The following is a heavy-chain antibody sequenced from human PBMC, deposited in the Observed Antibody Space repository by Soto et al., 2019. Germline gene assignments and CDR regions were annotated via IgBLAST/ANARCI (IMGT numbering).Heavy chain of an antibody. CDR2: INPHHAKT. Sequence: QVQLVQSGAEVRKPGASVNISCRASVFRFSDNLMNWGRQAPGQSLEWMGWINPHHAKTRYSQTPQGRVTISRHSSASTAYVEVSDRTSEDTAVYSCARDILSVGPRANDAFDVWGQGTMVTVSS. CDR3: ARDILSVGPRANDAFDV. CDR1: VFRFSDNL. J-gene: IGHJ3*01. V-gene: IGHV1-3*01. D-gene: IGHD2-8*02.